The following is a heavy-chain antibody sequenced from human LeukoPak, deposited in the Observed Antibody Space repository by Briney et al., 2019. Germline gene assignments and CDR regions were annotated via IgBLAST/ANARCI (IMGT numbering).Heavy chain of an antibody. V-gene: IGHV4-59*01. CDR1: GGSISSYY. CDR2: IYYSGST. Sequence: SETLSLTSTVSGGSISSYYWSWIRQPPGKGLEWIGYIYYSGSTNYNPSLKSRVTISVDTSKNQFSLKLSSVTAADTAVYYCARVNRAYDAFDIWGQGTMVTVSS. D-gene: IGHD1-14*01. CDR3: ARVNRAYDAFDI. J-gene: IGHJ3*02.